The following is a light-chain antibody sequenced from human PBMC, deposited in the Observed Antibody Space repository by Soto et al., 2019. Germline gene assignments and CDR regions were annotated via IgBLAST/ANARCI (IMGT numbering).Light chain of an antibody. CDR3: QQRSNWPPT. V-gene: IGKV3-11*01. Sequence: EIVLTQSPATLSLSPGERATLSCGASQNVSSYLAWYQQKLGQAPRLLIYDASNRATGIPARFSGSGSGTDFTLTISSLEPEDFAVYYCQQRSNWPPTFGQGTRLEIK. CDR2: DAS. J-gene: IGKJ5*01. CDR1: QNVSSY.